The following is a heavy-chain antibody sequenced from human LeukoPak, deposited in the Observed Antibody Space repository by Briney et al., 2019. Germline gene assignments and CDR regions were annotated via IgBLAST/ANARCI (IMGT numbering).Heavy chain of an antibody. CDR3: AKGVGGTWYDYFDC. V-gene: IGHV3-23*01. D-gene: IGHD6-13*01. J-gene: IGHJ4*02. Sequence: GGSLRLSCAASGITFSFYAMSWVRQAPGKGLEWVSVISSSGGSTYYADSVKGRFTISRDNSKNTLYLQMNSLRAEDTAVYYCAKGVGGTWYDYFDCWGQGTLVTVSS. CDR1: GITFSFYA. CDR2: ISSSGGST.